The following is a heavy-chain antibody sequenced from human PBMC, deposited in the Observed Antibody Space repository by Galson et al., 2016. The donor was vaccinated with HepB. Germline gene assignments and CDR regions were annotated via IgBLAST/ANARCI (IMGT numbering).Heavy chain of an antibody. CDR2: IYHYGST. J-gene: IGHJ3*02. D-gene: IGHD3-10*01. CDR3: ARERGLWFGVKDPFDI. CDR1: GGSISSGDW. V-gene: IGHV4-4*02. Sequence: SETLSLTCAVSGGSISSGDWWSWVRQPPGKGLEWIGEIYHYGSTNYNPSLKSRVTISVDKSKNQFSLKLTSVTAADTAVYYCARERGLWFGVKDPFDIWGQGTMVTVSS.